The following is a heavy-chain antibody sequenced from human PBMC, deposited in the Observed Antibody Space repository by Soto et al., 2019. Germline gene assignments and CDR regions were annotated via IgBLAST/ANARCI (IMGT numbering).Heavy chain of an antibody. CDR1: GGTFSSHA. Sequence: ASVKVSCKASGGTFSSHAISWVRQAPGQGLEWMGGIIPIFDTANYAQKFQGRVTITADKSTSTAYMELSSLRSEDTAVYYCARVVPRDYDFGSGYIDYWGQGTLVTVSS. CDR3: ARVVPRDYDFGSGYIDY. CDR2: IIPIFDTA. J-gene: IGHJ4*02. V-gene: IGHV1-69*06. D-gene: IGHD3-3*01.